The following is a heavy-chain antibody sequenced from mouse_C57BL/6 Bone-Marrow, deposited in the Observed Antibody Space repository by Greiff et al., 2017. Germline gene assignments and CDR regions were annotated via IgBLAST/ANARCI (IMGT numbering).Heavy chain of an antibody. CDR2: IYPRSGNT. CDR3: ARSPNYYGSSYHAMDY. D-gene: IGHD1-1*01. CDR1: GYTFTSYG. Sequence: VQLQQSGAELARPGASVKLSCKASGYTFTSYGISWVKQRTGQGLEWIGEIYPRSGNTYYNEKLKGKATLTAEKSSSTAYMELRSLTSEDSAVYFCARSPNYYGSSYHAMDYWGQGTSVTVSS. V-gene: IGHV1-81*01. J-gene: IGHJ4*01.